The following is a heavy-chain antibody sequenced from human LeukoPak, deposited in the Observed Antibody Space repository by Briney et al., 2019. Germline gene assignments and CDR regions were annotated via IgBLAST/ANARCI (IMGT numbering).Heavy chain of an antibody. CDR3: ARGEGSSGWYDWFGP. V-gene: IGHV1-69*02. CDR2: IIPILGIA. J-gene: IGHJ5*02. D-gene: IGHD6-19*01. CDR1: GGTFSSYT. Sequence: GSSVKVSCKASGGTFSSYTISWVRQAPGQGLEWMGRIIPILGIANYAQKFQGRVTITADKSTSTAYMELSSLRSEDTAVYYCARGEGSSGWYDWFGPWGQGTLVTVSS.